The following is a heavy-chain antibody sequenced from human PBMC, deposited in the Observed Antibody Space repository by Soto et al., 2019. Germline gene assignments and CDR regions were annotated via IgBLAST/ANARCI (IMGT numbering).Heavy chain of an antibody. CDR1: GFTFSSYW. J-gene: IGHJ4*02. D-gene: IGHD3-3*01. V-gene: IGHV3-7*05. Sequence: EVQLVESGGGLVQPGGSLRLSCAASGFTFSSYWMSWVRQAPGKGLEWVANIKQDGSEKYYVDSVKGRFTISRDNATNSLYLQMNSLRAEDTAVYYCARDLTYYDFWSGYDYWGQGTLVTVSS. CDR2: IKQDGSEK. CDR3: ARDLTYYDFWSGYDY.